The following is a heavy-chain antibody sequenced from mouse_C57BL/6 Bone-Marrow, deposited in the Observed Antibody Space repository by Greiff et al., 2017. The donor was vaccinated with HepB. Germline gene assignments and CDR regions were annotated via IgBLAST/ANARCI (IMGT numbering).Heavy chain of an antibody. D-gene: IGHD3-1*01. CDR3: ARWGDGPRAWFAY. J-gene: IGHJ3*01. V-gene: IGHV1-64*01. CDR2: IHPNSGST. Sequence: VQLQQPGAELVKPGASVKLSCKASGYTFTSYWMHWVKQRPGQGLEWIGMIHPNSGSTNYNEKFKSKATLTVDKSSSTAYMKLSSLTSEDSAVYYCARWGDGPRAWFAYWGQGTLVTVSA. CDR1: GYTFTSYW.